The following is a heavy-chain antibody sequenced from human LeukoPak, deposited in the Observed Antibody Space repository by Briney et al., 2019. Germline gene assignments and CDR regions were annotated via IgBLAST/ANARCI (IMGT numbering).Heavy chain of an antibody. D-gene: IGHD3-10*01. CDR1: GFTFSSYG. V-gene: IGHV3-30*03. CDR2: ISHDGSES. Sequence: GGSLRLSCAASGFTFSSYGMHWVRQAPGKGLEWVSFISHDGSESFHTESVKGRFTISRDNAKNSLYLQMNSLRAEDTAVYYCARVMGPGFDYWGQGTLVTVSS. J-gene: IGHJ4*02. CDR3: ARVMGPGFDY.